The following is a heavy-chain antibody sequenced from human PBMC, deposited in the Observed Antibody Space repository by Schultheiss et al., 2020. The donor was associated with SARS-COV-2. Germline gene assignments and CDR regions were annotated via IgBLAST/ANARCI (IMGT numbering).Heavy chain of an antibody. V-gene: IGHV4-59*01. Sequence: SETLSLTCTVSGGSISSYYWSWIRQPPGKGLEWIGYIYYSGSTYYNPSLKSRVTISVDTSKNQFSLKLSSVTAADTAVYYCARSGDHSSSWRLNWFDPWGQGTLVTVSS. J-gene: IGHJ5*02. CDR1: GGSISSYY. CDR2: IYYSGST. CDR3: ARSGDHSSSWRLNWFDP. D-gene: IGHD6-13*01.